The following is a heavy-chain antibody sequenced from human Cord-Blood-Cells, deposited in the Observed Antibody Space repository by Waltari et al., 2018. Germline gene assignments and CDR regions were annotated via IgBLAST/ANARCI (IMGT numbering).Heavy chain of an antibody. J-gene: IGHJ6*02. CDR3: ARYKYDFWSGYYYYYYYGMGV. V-gene: IGHV4-34*01. CDR2: INHSGST. D-gene: IGHD3-3*01. CDR1: GGSFSGYY. Sequence: VQPQQWGAGLLKPSETLSLTCAVYGGSFSGYYWSWIRQPPGKGLEWIGEINHSGSTNYNPSLKSRVTISVDTSKNQFSLKLSSVTAADTAVYYCARYKYDFWSGYYYYYYYGMGVWGQGTTVTVSS.